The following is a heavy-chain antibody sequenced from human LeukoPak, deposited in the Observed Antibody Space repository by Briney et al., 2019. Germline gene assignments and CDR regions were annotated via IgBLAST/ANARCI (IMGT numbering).Heavy chain of an antibody. CDR2: ISYDGSNK. V-gene: IGHV3-30*18. Sequence: GSLRLSCAASGFTFSSYGMHWVRQAPGKGLEWVAVISYDGSNKYYADSVKGRFTISRDNSKNTLYLQMNSLRAEDTAVYYCAKAESGWETDGFDIWGQGTMVTVSS. CDR3: AKAESGWETDGFDI. CDR1: GFTFSSYG. D-gene: IGHD6-19*01. J-gene: IGHJ3*02.